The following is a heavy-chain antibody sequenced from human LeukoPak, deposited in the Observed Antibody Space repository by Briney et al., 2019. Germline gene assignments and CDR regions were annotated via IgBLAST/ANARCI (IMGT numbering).Heavy chain of an antibody. CDR3: ARAPGIAELYFDY. V-gene: IGHV3-33*01. D-gene: IGHD6-13*01. J-gene: IGHJ4*02. CDR2: IWYDGSNK. Sequence: PGGSLRLSCAASGFTFSSYGMHWVRQAPGKGLEWVAFIWYDGSNKYYADSVKGRFTISRDNSKNTLYLQMNSLRAEDTAVYYCARAPGIAELYFDYWGQGTLVTVSS. CDR1: GFTFSSYG.